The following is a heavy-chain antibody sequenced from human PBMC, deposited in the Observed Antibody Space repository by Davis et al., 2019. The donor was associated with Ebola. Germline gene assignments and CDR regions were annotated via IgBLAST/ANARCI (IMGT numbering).Heavy chain of an antibody. D-gene: IGHD6-19*01. CDR2: INPNSGGT. Sequence: ASVKVSCKASGYTFTSYGISWVRQAPGQGLEWMGRINPNSGGTNYAQKFQGRVTMTRDTSISTAYMELSRLGSGDTAVYYCARDFSSPPPPLEQWLVGYGAFDIWGQGTMVTVSS. V-gene: IGHV1-2*06. CDR3: ARDFSSPPPPLEQWLVGYGAFDI. J-gene: IGHJ3*02. CDR1: GYTFTSYG.